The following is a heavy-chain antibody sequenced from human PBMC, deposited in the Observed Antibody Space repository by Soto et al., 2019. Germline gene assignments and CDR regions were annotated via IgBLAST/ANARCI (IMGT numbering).Heavy chain of an antibody. CDR3: ARDLFPSRKYHYDSLPGGMDV. CDR1: GFTFSSYS. Sequence: PGGSLRLSCAASGFTFSSYSMNWDRQAPGKGLEWVSSISSSSSYIYYADSVKGRFTISRDNAKNSLYLQMNSLRAEDTAVYYCARDLFPSRKYHYDSLPGGMDVWGQGTTVTVSS. J-gene: IGHJ6*02. CDR2: ISSSSSYI. V-gene: IGHV3-21*01. D-gene: IGHD3-22*01.